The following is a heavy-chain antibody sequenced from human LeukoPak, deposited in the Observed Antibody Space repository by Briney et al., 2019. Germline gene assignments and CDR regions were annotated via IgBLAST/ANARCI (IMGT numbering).Heavy chain of an antibody. D-gene: IGHD2-15*01. CDR1: GGSISSYY. V-gene: IGHV4-59*01. Sequence: SETLSLTCTVSGGSISSYYWSWIRQPPGKGLEWIGYIYYSGGTNYNPSLKSRVTISADTSKNQFSLKLSSVTAADTAVYYCARFVYCSGGSCYLLGAFDIWGQGTMVTVSS. CDR2: IYYSGGT. CDR3: ARFVYCSGGSCYLLGAFDI. J-gene: IGHJ3*02.